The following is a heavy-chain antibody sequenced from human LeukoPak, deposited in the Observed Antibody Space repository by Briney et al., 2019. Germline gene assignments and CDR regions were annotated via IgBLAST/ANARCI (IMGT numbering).Heavy chain of an antibody. CDR1: GFTFSTYA. J-gene: IGHJ4*02. CDR3: AKDPSTLYNWNDGDY. CDR2: ISGSGGST. V-gene: IGHV3-23*01. Sequence: GGSLRLSCAASGFTFSTYAMSWVRQAPGKGLEWVSAISGSGGSTYYADSVKGRFTISRDNSKNTLYLQMNSLRAEDTAVYYCAKDPSTLYNWNDGDYWGQGTLVTVSS. D-gene: IGHD1-20*01.